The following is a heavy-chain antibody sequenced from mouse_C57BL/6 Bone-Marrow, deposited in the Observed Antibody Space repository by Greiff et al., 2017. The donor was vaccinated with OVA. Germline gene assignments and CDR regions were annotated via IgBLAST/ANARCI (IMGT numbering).Heavy chain of an antibody. CDR1: RFAFSDYY. J-gene: IGHJ4*01. CDR3: ARRVYDGYYVGAMDY. V-gene: IGHV5-12*01. D-gene: IGHD2-3*01. CDR2: ISNGGGST. Sequence: EVKRVESGGGLVQPGGSLKLSCAASRFAFSDYYMYWVRQTPEKRLEWVAYISNGGGSTYYPDTVKGRFTISRDNAKNTLYLQMSRLKSEDTAMYYGARRVYDGYYVGAMDYWGQGTSVTVSS.